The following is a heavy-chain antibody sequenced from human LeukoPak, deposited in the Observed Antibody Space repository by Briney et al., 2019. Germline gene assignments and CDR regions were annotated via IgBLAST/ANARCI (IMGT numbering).Heavy chain of an antibody. Sequence: GESLKISCKGSGYSFTSYWIGWVRQMPGKGLEWMGIIYPGDSDTRYSPSFQGQVTISADKSISTAYLQWSSLKASDTAMYYCARESAYYYGSGSPRAFDIWGQGTMVTVSS. V-gene: IGHV5-51*01. CDR2: IYPGDSDT. CDR3: ARESAYYYGSGSPRAFDI. J-gene: IGHJ3*02. CDR1: GYSFTSYW. D-gene: IGHD3-10*01.